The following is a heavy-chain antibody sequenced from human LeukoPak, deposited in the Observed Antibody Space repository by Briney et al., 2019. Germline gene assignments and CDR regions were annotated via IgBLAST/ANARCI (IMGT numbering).Heavy chain of an antibody. CDR2: ISSSSSYI. CDR3: AGCSGGSCYLDY. J-gene: IGHJ4*02. V-gene: IGHV3-21*01. D-gene: IGHD2-15*01. Sequence: GGSLRLSCAASGFTFSSYSMNWVRQAPGKGLEWVSSISSSSSYIYYADSVKGRFTTSRDNAKNSLYLQMNSLRAEDTAVYYCAGCSGGSCYLDYWGQGTLVTVSS. CDR1: GFTFSSYS.